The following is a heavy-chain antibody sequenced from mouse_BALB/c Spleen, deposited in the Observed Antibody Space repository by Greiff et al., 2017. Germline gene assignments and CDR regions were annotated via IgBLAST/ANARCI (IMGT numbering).Heavy chain of an antibody. Sequence: EVKLQQSGAELVKPGASVKLSCTASGFNIKDTYMHWVKQRPEQGLEWIGRIDPANGNTKYDPKFQGKATITADTSSNTAYLQLSSLTSEDTAVYYCALNWDFDYWGQGTTLTVSS. CDR1: GFNIKDTY. J-gene: IGHJ2*01. V-gene: IGHV14-3*02. CDR2: IDPANGNT. CDR3: ALNWDFDY. D-gene: IGHD4-1*01.